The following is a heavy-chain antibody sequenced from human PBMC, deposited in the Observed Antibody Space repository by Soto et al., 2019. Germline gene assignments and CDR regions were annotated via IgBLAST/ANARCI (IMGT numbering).Heavy chain of an antibody. CDR2: IYPGDSDT. CDR3: ARGSEEWLRFPFDY. D-gene: IGHD5-12*01. CDR1: GGSCTSYL. Sequence: GELLQIWSRVSGGSCTSYLGRCVRQTTGKGLEWMGIIYPGDSDTRYSPSFQGQVTISADKSISTAYLQWSSLKASDTAMYYCARGSEEWLRFPFDYRGHGTLVTVSS. J-gene: IGHJ4*01. V-gene: IGHV5-51*01.